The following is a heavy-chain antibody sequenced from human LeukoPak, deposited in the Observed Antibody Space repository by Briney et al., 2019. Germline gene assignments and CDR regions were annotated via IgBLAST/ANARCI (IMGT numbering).Heavy chain of an antibody. CDR3: ARRTAYYYDSSGSDP. CDR2: INHSGST. CDR1: GGSISSGDYY. J-gene: IGHJ5*02. V-gene: IGHV4-39*07. D-gene: IGHD3-22*01. Sequence: SETLSLTCTVSGGSISSGDYYWSWIRQPPGKGLEWIGEINHSGSTNYNPSLKSRVTISVDTSKNQFSLKLSSVTAAGTAVYYCARRTAYYYDSSGSDPWGQGTLVTVSS.